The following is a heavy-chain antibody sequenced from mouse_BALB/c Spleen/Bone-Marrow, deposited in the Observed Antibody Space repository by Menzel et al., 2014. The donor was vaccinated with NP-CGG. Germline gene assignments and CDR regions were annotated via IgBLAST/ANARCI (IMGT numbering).Heavy chain of an antibody. CDR3: ARGGNDLDY. D-gene: IGHD2-3*01. J-gene: IGHJ2*01. V-gene: IGHV7-3*02. CDR1: GFTFTDYY. CDR2: IRNKANGYTT. Sequence: EVQGVESGGGLVQPGGSLILSCATSGFTFTDYYMSWVRQPPGKALEWLGFIRNKANGYTTEYSASVKGRFTISRDNSQSILYLQMNTLRAEDSATYYCARGGNDLDYWGQGTTLTVSS.